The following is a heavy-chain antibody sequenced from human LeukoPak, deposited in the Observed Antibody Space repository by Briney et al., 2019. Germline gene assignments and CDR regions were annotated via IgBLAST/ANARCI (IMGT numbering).Heavy chain of an antibody. CDR3: AKSDTYRFDY. CDR1: GFTFSSYS. V-gene: IGHV3-48*02. CDR2: ISSSSSII. J-gene: IGHJ4*02. D-gene: IGHD2-21*02. Sequence: GGSLRLSCAASGFTFSSYSMNWVRQAPGKGLEWLSNISSSSSIIYYADSVKGRFTISRDNAKNSLYLQMNSLRDEDTAVYYCAKSDTYRFDYRGQGTLVTVSS.